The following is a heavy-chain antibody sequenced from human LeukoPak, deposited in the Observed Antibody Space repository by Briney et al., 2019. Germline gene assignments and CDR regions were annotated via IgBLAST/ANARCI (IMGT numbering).Heavy chain of an antibody. D-gene: IGHD3-22*01. CDR1: GYTFTGHY. CDR2: INPSGGST. V-gene: IGHV1-46*01. Sequence: ASVKVSFKASGYTFTGHYMHWVRQAPGQGLEGIGIINPSGGSTTYAQKFQGRVTMTRDTSTSTVYMELNSLRSEDTAVYYCARDRYDRSGYYDYWGQGTLVTVSS. J-gene: IGHJ4*02. CDR3: ARDRYDRSGYYDY.